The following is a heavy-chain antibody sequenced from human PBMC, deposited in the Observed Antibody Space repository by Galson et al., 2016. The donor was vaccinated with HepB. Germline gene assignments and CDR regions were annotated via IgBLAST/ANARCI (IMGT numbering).Heavy chain of an antibody. Sequence: ETLSLTCAVSGGSISSSDWWSWVRQPPGKGLEWIGEIFHSGSTNCNPSLKSRVTISVDKSKNQFSLKLSSVTAADTAVYYCAKEGEWDLLNSFDSWGQGTLVTVSS. J-gene: IGHJ4*02. CDR3: AKEGEWDLLNSFDS. CDR2: IFHSGST. D-gene: IGHD1-26*01. V-gene: IGHV4-4*02. CDR1: GGSISSSDW.